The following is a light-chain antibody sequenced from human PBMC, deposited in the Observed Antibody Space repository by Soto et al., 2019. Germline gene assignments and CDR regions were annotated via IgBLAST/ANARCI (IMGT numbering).Light chain of an antibody. CDR3: QQYGSSPLT. V-gene: IGKV3-20*01. J-gene: IGKJ4*01. CDR1: QSVSSTY. Sequence: LVLTQPPATLPLSPGERATLSCRASQSVSSTYLAWYQQKPGQAPRLLIYGASSRATGIPDRFSGSGSGTDFTLTISRLEPEDFAVYYCQQYGSSPLTFGGGTKV. CDR2: GAS.